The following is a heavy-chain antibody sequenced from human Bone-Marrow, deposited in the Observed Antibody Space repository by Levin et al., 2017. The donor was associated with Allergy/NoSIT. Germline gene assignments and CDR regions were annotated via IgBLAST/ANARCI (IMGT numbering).Heavy chain of an antibody. V-gene: IGHV4-38-2*02. CDR2: VFHTGTT. Sequence: PSETLSLTCSVSGSSIRSAYYWGWIRQTPGKGLEWIGSVFHTGTTSYNPSLQSRVTMSRSTSKNHFSLQLRSVTAADTAIYYCVRDGGYQLLPLLSYFDYWGQGVLVTVSS. CDR1: GSSIRSAYY. CDR3: VRDGGYQLLPLLSYFDY. J-gene: IGHJ4*02. D-gene: IGHD1-26*01.